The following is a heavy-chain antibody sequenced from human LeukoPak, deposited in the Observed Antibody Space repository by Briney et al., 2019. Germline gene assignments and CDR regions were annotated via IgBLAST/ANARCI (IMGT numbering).Heavy chain of an antibody. V-gene: IGHV4-61*01. J-gene: IGHJ3*02. CDR1: GGSISSGSYF. CDR2: IYYSGST. Sequence: SETLSLTCTVSGGSISSGSYFWSWIRQPPGNGLEWIGYIYYSGSTNYNPSLKSRVSMSLDTSKKQFSLKLNSLTAADAAVYYCASGMTGTTYAFDIWGQGTMVTVSS. D-gene: IGHD1-20*01. CDR3: ASGMTGTTYAFDI.